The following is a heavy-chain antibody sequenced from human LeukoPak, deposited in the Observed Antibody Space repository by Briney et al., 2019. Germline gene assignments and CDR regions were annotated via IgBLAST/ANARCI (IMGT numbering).Heavy chain of an antibody. CDR2: ISGSGGST. V-gene: IGHV3-23*01. J-gene: IGHJ5*02. D-gene: IGHD2-2*01. Sequence: GGSLRLSCAASGFTFSSYAMSWVRQAPGEGLEWASAISGSGGSTYYADSVKGRFTISRDNAKNSLYLQMNSLRAEDTAVYYCARERLGYCSSTSCLRWFDPWGQGTLVTVSS. CDR1: GFTFSSYA. CDR3: ARERLGYCSSTSCLRWFDP.